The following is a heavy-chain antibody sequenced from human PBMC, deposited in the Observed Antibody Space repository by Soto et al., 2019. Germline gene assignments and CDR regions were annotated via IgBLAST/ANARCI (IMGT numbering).Heavy chain of an antibody. D-gene: IGHD6-13*01. CDR1: GGTFSSYA. V-gene: IGHV1-69*13. CDR3: ASRRRDIEAAGTALDY. J-gene: IGHJ4*02. Sequence: SVKVSCKASGGTFSSYAISWVRQAPGQGLEWMGGIIPIFGTANYAQKFQGRVTITADESTSTAYMELSSLRSEDTAVYYCASRRRDIEAAGTALDYWGQGTLVTVSS. CDR2: IIPIFGTA.